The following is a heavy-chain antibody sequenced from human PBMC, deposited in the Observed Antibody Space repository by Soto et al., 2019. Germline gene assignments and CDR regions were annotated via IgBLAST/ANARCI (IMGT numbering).Heavy chain of an antibody. CDR2: IWYDGSNK. CDR1: GFTFSSYG. J-gene: IGHJ6*02. CDR3: ARRFGYNFWCGYLKTTPPQYGMDV. D-gene: IGHD3-3*01. V-gene: IGHV3-33*01. Sequence: GGSLRLSCAASGFTFSSYGMHWVRQAPGKGLEWVAVIWYDGSNKYYADSVKGRFTISRDNSKNTLYLQMNSLRAEDTAVYYCARRFGYNFWCGYLKTTPPQYGMDVWGQGTTVTVSS.